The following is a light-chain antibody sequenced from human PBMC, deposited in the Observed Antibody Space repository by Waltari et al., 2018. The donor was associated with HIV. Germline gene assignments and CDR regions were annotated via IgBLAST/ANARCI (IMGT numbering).Light chain of an antibody. CDR3: CSYTGSYTWV. CDR2: AVS. CDR1: SSDVGGYNF. Sequence: QSALPQPRSVSGSPGQSVTISCTGTSSDVGGYNFVSWYQHHPGKAPKLVIYAVSKWPSGVPDRFAGSKSGNTASLTISGLQAEDEADYYCCSYTGSYTWVFGGGTELTVL. V-gene: IGLV2-11*01. J-gene: IGLJ3*02.